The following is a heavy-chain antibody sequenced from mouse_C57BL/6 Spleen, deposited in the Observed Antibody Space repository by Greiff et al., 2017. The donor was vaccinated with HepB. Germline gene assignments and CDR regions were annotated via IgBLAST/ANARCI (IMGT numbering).Heavy chain of an antibody. J-gene: IGHJ3*01. Sequence: VQLQQSDAELVKPGASVKISCKVSGYTFTDHTIHWMKQRPEQGLEWIGYIYPRDGSTKYNEKFKGKDTLTADKSSSTAYMQLNSLTSEDSAFYFCARELYYGNYGFAYWGQGTLVTVSA. CDR1: GYTFTDHT. CDR3: ARELYYGNYGFAY. CDR2: IYPRDGST. D-gene: IGHD2-1*01. V-gene: IGHV1-78*01.